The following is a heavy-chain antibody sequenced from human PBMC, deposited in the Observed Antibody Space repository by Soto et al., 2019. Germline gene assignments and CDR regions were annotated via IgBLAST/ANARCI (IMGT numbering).Heavy chain of an antibody. Sequence: AASVKVSCKASGGTFSSYAISWVRQAPGQGLEWMGGIIPIFGTANYAQKFQGRVTITADESTSTAYMELSSLRSEDTAVYYCARGDYYDSSGYSPGAFDIWGQGTMVTVSS. J-gene: IGHJ3*02. CDR1: GGTFSSYA. V-gene: IGHV1-69*13. D-gene: IGHD3-22*01. CDR3: ARGDYYDSSGYSPGAFDI. CDR2: IIPIFGTA.